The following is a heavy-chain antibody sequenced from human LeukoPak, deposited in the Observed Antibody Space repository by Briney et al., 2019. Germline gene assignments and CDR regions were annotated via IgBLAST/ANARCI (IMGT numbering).Heavy chain of an antibody. V-gene: IGHV3-30*03. CDR1: GFTLSGYG. D-gene: IGHD3-10*01. CDR2: ISYDEINK. CDR3: ARRGPFDF. J-gene: IGHJ4*02. Sequence: GGSLRLSCAASGFTLSGYGMHWVRRAPGKGLEWVAVISYDEINKYYADSVKGRFAISRDNSKNTLYLQMNSLRAEDTAVYYCARRGPFDFWGQGTLVTVSS.